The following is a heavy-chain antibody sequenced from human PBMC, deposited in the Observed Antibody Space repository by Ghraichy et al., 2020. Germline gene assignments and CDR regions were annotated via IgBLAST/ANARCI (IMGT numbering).Heavy chain of an antibody. V-gene: IGHV3-53*01. CDR1: GFTVSSNY. Sequence: GGSLRLSCAASGFTVSSNYMSWVRQAPGKGLEWVSVIYSGGSTYYADSVKGRFTISRDNSKNTLYLQMNSLRAEDTAVYYCARDASHSSGDDAFDIWGQGTMVTVSS. D-gene: IGHD6-6*01. CDR3: ARDASHSSGDDAFDI. J-gene: IGHJ3*02. CDR2: IYSGGST.